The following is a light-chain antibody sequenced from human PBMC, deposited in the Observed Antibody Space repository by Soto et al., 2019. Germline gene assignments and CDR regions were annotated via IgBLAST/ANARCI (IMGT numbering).Light chain of an antibody. J-gene: IGKJ4*01. CDR2: KAS. CDR1: QSIADW. V-gene: IGKV1-5*03. Sequence: IDMTQSPYTLSASVGDRVTIPCRASQSIADWLAWYQQKPGKAPKLLIYKASTLESGVPSRFSGSGSGTEFTLTISSLQPDDFATYSCQQYVAYPLTFCGGTKVDIK. CDR3: QQYVAYPLT.